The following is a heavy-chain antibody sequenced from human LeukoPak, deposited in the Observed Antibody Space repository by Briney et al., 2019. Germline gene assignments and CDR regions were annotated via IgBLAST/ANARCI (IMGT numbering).Heavy chain of an antibody. J-gene: IGHJ4*02. V-gene: IGHV4-39*01. CDR1: GGSICSRDFY. D-gene: IGHD3-16*01. CDR3: ARQGLWRYASY. Sequence: SETLSLTCTVSGGSICSRDFYWGWIRQPPGKGLEWIGGIYYSGSTYYNPSLKSRVTISVDTSKNQFSLKLRSVTAADTAVYYCARQGLWRYASYWGQGSLVTVSS. CDR2: IYYSGST.